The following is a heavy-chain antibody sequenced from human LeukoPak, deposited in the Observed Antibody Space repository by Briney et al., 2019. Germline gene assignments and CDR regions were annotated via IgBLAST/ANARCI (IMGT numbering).Heavy chain of an antibody. J-gene: IGHJ4*02. Sequence: PSETLSLTCTISGDSMSGYSWSWPRQPAGKELEWIGRIYSSGFTEYNLSLDGRVTMSIETSKNQFSLTLDSVTAADTATYYCARVHIVTGTYFDSWGQGALVTVSS. D-gene: IGHD3-10*01. V-gene: IGHV4-4*07. CDR2: IYSSGFT. CDR3: ARVHIVTGTYFDS. CDR1: GDSMSGYS.